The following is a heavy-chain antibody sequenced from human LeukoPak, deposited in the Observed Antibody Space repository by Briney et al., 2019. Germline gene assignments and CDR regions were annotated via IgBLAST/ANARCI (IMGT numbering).Heavy chain of an antibody. V-gene: IGHV3-7*01. D-gene: IGHD1-26*01. CDR1: GFTFRNYW. J-gene: IGHJ4*02. CDR3: TRDTGGIGSYPDY. CDR2: IKQYGSEK. Sequence: GGSLRLSCAASGFTFRNYWMTWVRQTPGKGLEWVANIKQYGSEKYFWDSVKGRFTISRDNAKNSVYLQMNSLRVEDTGVYYCTRDTGGIGSYPDYWGQGTLVTVSS.